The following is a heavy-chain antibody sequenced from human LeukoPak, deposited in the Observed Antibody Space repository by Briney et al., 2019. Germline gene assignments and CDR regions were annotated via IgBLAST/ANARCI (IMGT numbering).Heavy chain of an antibody. J-gene: IGHJ4*02. D-gene: IGHD1-26*01. Sequence: PGGSLRLSCAASGFTFSSYAMHWVRQAPGKGLEWVAVISYDGSNKYYADSVKGRFTISRDNSKNTLYLQMNSLRAEDTAVYYCAREWGTGSYFYWGQGTLVTVSS. CDR2: ISYDGSNK. CDR3: AREWGTGSYFY. V-gene: IGHV3-30-3*01. CDR1: GFTFSSYA.